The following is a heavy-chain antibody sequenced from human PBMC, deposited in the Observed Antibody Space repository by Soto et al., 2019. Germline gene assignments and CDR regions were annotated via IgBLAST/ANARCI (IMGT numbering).Heavy chain of an antibody. V-gene: IGHV1-69*13. D-gene: IGHD2-15*01. J-gene: IGHJ6*02. CDR2: IIPIFGTA. Sequence: SVKVSCKASGGTFSSYAISWVRQAPGQGLEWMGGIIPIFGTANYAQKFQGRVTITADESTSTAYMELSSLRSEDTAVYYCARDCSGGSCYDGYYYYGMDVWGQGTTVTVS. CDR3: ARDCSGGSCYDGYYYYGMDV. CDR1: GGTFSSYA.